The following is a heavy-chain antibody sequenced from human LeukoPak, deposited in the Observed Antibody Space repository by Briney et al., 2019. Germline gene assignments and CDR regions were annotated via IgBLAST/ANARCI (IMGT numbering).Heavy chain of an antibody. D-gene: IGHD3-16*01. CDR1: GYTFTGYY. CDR3: ARDHVTAYGMDV. Sequence: ASVKVSCKASGYTFTGYYMHWVRQAPGQGLEWMGWINPNSGGTNYAQKFQGRVTMTRDTSISTAYMELSRLRSDDTAVYYCARDHVTAYGMDVWGHGTTVTVSS. CDR2: INPNSGGT. J-gene: IGHJ6*02. V-gene: IGHV1-2*02.